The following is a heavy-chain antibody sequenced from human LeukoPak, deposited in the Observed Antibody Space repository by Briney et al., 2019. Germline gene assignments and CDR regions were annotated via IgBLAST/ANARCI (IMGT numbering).Heavy chain of an antibody. Sequence: GGSLRLSCAASGFTFSSYWMSWVRQAPGKGLEWVAVISYDGSDKYYTDSVKGRFTISRDNSKNTLYLQMNSLRAEETAVYYCARDLHTAEIVVVVAPDYWGQGTLVTVSS. CDR2: ISYDGSDK. CDR1: GFTFSSYW. CDR3: ARDLHTAEIVVVVAPDY. J-gene: IGHJ4*02. V-gene: IGHV3-30*03. D-gene: IGHD2-15*01.